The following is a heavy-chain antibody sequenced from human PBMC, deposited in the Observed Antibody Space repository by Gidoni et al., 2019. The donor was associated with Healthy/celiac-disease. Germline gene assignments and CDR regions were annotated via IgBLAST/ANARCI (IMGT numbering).Heavy chain of an antibody. V-gene: IGHV4-34*01. D-gene: IGHD6-6*01. J-gene: IGHJ5*02. CDR2: INHSGST. CDR3: ARGLKSNKARPLGWFDP. CDR1: GGSFSGYY. Sequence: QVQLQQWGAGLLKPSETLSLTCAVYGGSFSGYYWSWFRQPPGKGLEWIGEINHSGSTNYNPSLKSRVTISVDTSKNQFSLKLSSVTAADTAVYYCARGLKSNKARPLGWFDPWGQGTLVTVSS.